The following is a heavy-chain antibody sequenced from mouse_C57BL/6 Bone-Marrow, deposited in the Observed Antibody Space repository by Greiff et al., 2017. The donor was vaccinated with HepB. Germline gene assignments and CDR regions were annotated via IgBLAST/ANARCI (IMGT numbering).Heavy chain of an antibody. CDR2: LDPNSGGT. V-gene: IGHV1-72*01. CDR1: GYTFSSSW. J-gene: IGHJ4*01. CDR3: ERYGYGARDY. D-gene: IGHD2-2*01. Sequence: QVQLQQPGAELVKPRASVKLSCNSSGYTFSSSWLHWVKQRPGRGLEWIGMLDPNSGGTKYNEKFKSKATLTVDKPSSTAYMQLRSLTSEDSAVYYDERYGYGARDYWDQGTSVT.